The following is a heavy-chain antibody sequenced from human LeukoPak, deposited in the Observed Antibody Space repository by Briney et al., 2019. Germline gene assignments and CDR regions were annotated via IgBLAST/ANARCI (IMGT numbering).Heavy chain of an antibody. Sequence: ASVKVSCKASGYTFTSYYMHWVRQAPGQGLEWMGIINPSGGSTSYAQKFQGRVTMTRDTSTSTVYMELSSLRSEDTAVYYCAKSIVGATALDYWGQGTLVTVSS. CDR1: GYTFTSYY. CDR2: INPSGGST. J-gene: IGHJ4*02. D-gene: IGHD1-26*01. V-gene: IGHV1-46*01. CDR3: AKSIVGATALDY.